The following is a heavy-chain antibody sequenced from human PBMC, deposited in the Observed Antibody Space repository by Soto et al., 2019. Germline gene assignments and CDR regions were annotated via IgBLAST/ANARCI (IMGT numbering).Heavy chain of an antibody. V-gene: IGHV1-69*13. CDR2: IIPMLGTA. Sequence: SVKVSCKASGGTFRNYGISWVRQAPGQGLEWMGGIIPMLGTANYAQKFEDRATIAADEPTSTAFMELNSLTSEDTAVYYCARTEIKMLVPAISRYTYYGMDVWGQGTTVTVSS. CDR3: ARTEIKMLVPAISRYTYYGMDV. D-gene: IGHD2-21*02. CDR1: GGTFRNYG. J-gene: IGHJ6*02.